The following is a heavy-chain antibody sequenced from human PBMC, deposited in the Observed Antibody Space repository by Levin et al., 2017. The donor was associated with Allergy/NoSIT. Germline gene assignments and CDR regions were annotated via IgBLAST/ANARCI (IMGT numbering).Heavy chain of an antibody. CDR3: ARAPNYNDAFDI. V-gene: IGHV1-69*13. Sequence: SVKVSCKASGGTFSSYAISWVRQAPGQGLEWMGGIIPIFGTANYAQKFQGRVTITADESTSTAYMELSSLRSEDTAVYYCARAPNYNDAFDIWGQGTMVTVSS. D-gene: IGHD5-24*01. J-gene: IGHJ3*02. CDR1: GGTFSSYA. CDR2: IIPIFGTA.